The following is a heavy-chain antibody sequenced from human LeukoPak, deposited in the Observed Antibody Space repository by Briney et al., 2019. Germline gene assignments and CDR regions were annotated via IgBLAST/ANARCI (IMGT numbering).Heavy chain of an antibody. Sequence: SSETLSLTCAVYGGSFGGYYWSWIRQPPGKGLEWIGEINHSGSTNYNPSLKSRVTISVDTSKNQFSLKLSSVTAADTAVYYCARGRYCSGGSCYVDYWGQGTLVTVSS. J-gene: IGHJ4*02. CDR2: INHSGST. D-gene: IGHD2-15*01. V-gene: IGHV4-34*01. CDR3: ARGRYCSGGSCYVDY. CDR1: GGSFGGYY.